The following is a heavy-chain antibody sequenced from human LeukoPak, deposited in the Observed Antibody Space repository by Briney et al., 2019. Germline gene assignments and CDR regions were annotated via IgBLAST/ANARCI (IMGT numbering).Heavy chain of an antibody. CDR3: AKSYRRVVRGGSYYYYYMDV. Sequence: PGGSLRLSCVASGFTFSSYGMHWVRQAPGKGLAWVAFIRYDGSNKYYADSVKGRFTISRDNSKNTLYLQMNSLRAEDTSVHNCAKSYRRVVRGGSYYYYYMDVSGKGTTVTVSS. CDR2: IRYDGSNK. CDR1: GFTFSSYG. J-gene: IGHJ6*03. V-gene: IGHV3-30*02. D-gene: IGHD3-10*01.